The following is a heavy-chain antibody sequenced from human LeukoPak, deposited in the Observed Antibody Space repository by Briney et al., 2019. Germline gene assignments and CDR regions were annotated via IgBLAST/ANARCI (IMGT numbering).Heavy chain of an antibody. Sequence: SETLSLTCAVYGGSLSGYYWSWIRQPPGKGLEWIGEINHSGSTNYNPSLKSRVTISVDTSKNQFSLKLSSVTAADTAVYYCARSGELLSSYFDYWGQGTLVTVSS. CDR3: ARSGELLSSYFDY. J-gene: IGHJ4*02. V-gene: IGHV4-34*01. CDR2: INHSGST. CDR1: GGSLSGYY. D-gene: IGHD3-10*01.